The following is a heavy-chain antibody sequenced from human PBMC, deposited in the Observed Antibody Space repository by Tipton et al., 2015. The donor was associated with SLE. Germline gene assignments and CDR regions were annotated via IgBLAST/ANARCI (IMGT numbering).Heavy chain of an antibody. CDR3: ARGRGSSSSGHY. V-gene: IGHV4-39*07. Sequence: TLSLTCTVSGGSISSGSYYWGWIRQPPGKGLEWIGSIYYSGSTYYNPSLKSRVTISVDTSKNQFSLKLSSVTAADTAVYYCARGRGSSSSGHYWGQGTLVTVSS. CDR1: GGSISSGSYY. J-gene: IGHJ4*02. D-gene: IGHD6-6*01. CDR2: IYYSGST.